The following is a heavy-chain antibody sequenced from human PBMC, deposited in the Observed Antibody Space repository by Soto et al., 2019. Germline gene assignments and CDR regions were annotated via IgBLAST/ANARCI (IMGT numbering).Heavy chain of an antibody. CDR3: ARDPNYYGSGSPNWFDP. J-gene: IGHJ5*02. V-gene: IGHV3-11*01. Sequence: GGSLRLSCAASGFTFSDCFMSWIRQAPGKGLEWVSYISSSGSTIYYADSVKGRFTISRDNAKNSLYLQMNSLRAEDTAVYYCARDPNYYGSGSPNWFDPWGQGTLVTVSS. CDR1: GFTFSDCF. D-gene: IGHD3-10*01. CDR2: ISSSGSTI.